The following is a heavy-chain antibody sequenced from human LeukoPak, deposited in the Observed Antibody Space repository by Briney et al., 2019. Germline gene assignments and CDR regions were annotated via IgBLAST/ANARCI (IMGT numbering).Heavy chain of an antibody. Sequence: ASVTVSCKASGYTFTTYYMHWLRQAPGHELEWMGIINPSGASTSYAQKFQGRVTMTRDTSTSTVYMELSGLRSEDTAVYYCARGAPVVVPSDYGPGYFRLWGQGTLVTVSS. CDR1: GYTFTTYY. CDR2: INPSGAST. V-gene: IGHV1-46*01. D-gene: IGHD2-15*01. CDR3: ARGAPVVVPSDYGPGYFRL. J-gene: IGHJ1*01.